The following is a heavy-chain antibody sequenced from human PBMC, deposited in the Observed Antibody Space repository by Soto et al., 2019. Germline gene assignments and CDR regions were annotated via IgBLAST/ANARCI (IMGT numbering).Heavy chain of an antibody. CDR3: ASRGRYYMDV. CDR1: GFTFSSYA. CDR2: ISGNTGNT. D-gene: IGHD5-12*01. J-gene: IGHJ6*03. Sequence: GGSLRLSCAASGFTFSSYAMSWVRQAPGKGLEWVSTISGNTGNTYYADSVKGRFTISRDNSKNTLCLQMSSLRAEDTAMYYSASRGRYYMDVWGKGTTVTVSS. V-gene: IGHV3-23*01.